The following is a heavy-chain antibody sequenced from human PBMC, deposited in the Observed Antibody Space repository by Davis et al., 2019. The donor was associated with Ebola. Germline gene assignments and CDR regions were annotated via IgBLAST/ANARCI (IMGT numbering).Heavy chain of an antibody. D-gene: IGHD1-26*01. V-gene: IGHV3-9*01. J-gene: IGHJ3*02. Sequence: PGGSLRLSCAAPGFSFHEHAMHWVRQAPGKGLEWVSGISWNSGYIVYADSVKGRFTISRDNAKNSLYLQMNSLRAEDTALYYCAKVSYSGSYRDAFDIWGQGTMVTVSS. CDR1: GFSFHEHA. CDR3: AKVSYSGSYRDAFDI. CDR2: ISWNSGYI.